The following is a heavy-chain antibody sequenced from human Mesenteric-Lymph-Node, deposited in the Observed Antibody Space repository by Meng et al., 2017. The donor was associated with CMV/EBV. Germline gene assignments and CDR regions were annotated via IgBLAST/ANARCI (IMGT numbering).Heavy chain of an antibody. J-gene: IGHJ4*02. D-gene: IGHD4-11*01. Sequence: CAASGFTFSSYWMSWVRQAPGKGLEWVANIKPDGSEKYYVDSLKGRFTISRDNAKNSLYLQMNSLRAEDTAVYYCARDLTTTPGQNYWGQGTLVTVSS. CDR3: ARDLTTTPGQNY. CDR1: GFTFSSYW. V-gene: IGHV3-7*01. CDR2: IKPDGSEK.